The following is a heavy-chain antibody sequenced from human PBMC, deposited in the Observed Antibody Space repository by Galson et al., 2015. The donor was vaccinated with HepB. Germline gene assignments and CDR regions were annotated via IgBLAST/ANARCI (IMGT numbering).Heavy chain of an antibody. J-gene: IGHJ2*01. D-gene: IGHD3-10*01. Sequence: SLRLSCAASGFTFSDYYMSWIRQAPGKGLEWISYITSSGSYTNYADSVKGRFTISRDNAKNSLYLQMNSLRDEDTAVYYCARVYFGSGSSSAYWYFDLWGRGALVTVSS. CDR1: GFTFSDYY. CDR2: ITSSGSYT. V-gene: IGHV3-11*06. CDR3: ARVYFGSGSSSAYWYFDL.